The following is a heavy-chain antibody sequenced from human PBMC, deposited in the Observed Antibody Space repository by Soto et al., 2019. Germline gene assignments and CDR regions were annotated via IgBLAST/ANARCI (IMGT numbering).Heavy chain of an antibody. Sequence: QVQLAQSGAEVKKPGASVEVSCRASGYTFSNYGISWVRQAPGQGLEWMAWISVNTGDTNFAQKFQGRLTVTTDTSTSTAYMELRGLRSDDTAVYYCARLTTLSNPKHSYYYYMDVWGKGTTVTVS. J-gene: IGHJ6*03. CDR2: ISVNTGDT. V-gene: IGHV1-18*01. CDR1: GYTFSNYG. D-gene: IGHD4-4*01. CDR3: ARLTTLSNPKHSYYYYMDV.